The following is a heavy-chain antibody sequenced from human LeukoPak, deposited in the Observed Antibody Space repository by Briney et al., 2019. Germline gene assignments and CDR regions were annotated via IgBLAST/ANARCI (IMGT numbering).Heavy chain of an antibody. V-gene: IGHV3-23*01. D-gene: IGHD1-26*01. CDR1: GFTFSSYG. Sequence: GGSLRLSCAASGFTFSSYGMSWVRQAPGMGLEWVSAISGSGGTTYYAASVRGRFTISRDNSKNTLYLQMNSLRAEDTAVYYCARGGSYLSAFDIWGQGTMVTVSS. CDR2: ISGSGGTT. J-gene: IGHJ3*02. CDR3: ARGGSYLSAFDI.